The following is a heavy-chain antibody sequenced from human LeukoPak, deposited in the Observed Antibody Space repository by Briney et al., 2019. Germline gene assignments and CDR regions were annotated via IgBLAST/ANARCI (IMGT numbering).Heavy chain of an antibody. D-gene: IGHD1-14*01. V-gene: IGHV3-23*01. J-gene: IGHJ6*03. CDR2: ISDSGGRT. CDR1: GFTFSSYA. Sequence: GGSLRLSCVASGFTFSSYAMSWVRQAPGKGLEWVSSISDSGGRTYHADSVKGRLTISRDNSKNTLFLQMNSLRAEDTAVYYCARARSSYNPVYFYYYMDVWGKGTTVTISS. CDR3: ARARSSYNPVYFYYYMDV.